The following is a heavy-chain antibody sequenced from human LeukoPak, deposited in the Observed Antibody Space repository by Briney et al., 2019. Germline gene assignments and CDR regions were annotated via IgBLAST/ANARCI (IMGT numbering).Heavy chain of an antibody. J-gene: IGHJ4*02. CDR3: ASRHYDFGYY. CDR2: ISYDGSDK. CDR1: GLTFSSYP. V-gene: IGHV3-30*04. Sequence: GGSLRLSCAASGLTFSSYPMHWVRQAPGKGLERVAVISYDGSDKYYADSVKGRFTISRDNSKNTLYLQMNSLRAEDTAVYYCASRHYDFGYYWGQGTLVTVSS. D-gene: IGHD4-17*01.